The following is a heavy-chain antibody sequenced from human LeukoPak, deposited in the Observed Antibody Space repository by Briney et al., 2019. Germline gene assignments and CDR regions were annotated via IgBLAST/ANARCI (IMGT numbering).Heavy chain of an antibody. D-gene: IGHD3-22*01. CDR3: AKITADYYDRSGYYWFGSFFDY. V-gene: IGHV3-23*01. CDR2: ISGSGGST. CDR1: GFTFSSYA. J-gene: IGHJ4*02. Sequence: GGSLRLSCAASGFTFSSYAMSWVRQAPGKGLEWVSAISGSGGSTYYADSVKGRSTISRDNSKNTLYLQMNSLRAEDTAVYYCAKITADYYDRSGYYWFGSFFDYWGQGTLVTVSS.